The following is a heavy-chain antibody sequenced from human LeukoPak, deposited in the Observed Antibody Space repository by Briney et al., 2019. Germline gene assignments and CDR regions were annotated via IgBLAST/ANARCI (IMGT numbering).Heavy chain of an antibody. CDR3: TTITMIREHEDY. J-gene: IGHJ4*02. CDR2: FRRKTDGRTT. V-gene: IGHV3-15*01. CDR1: VLTFRKAW. Sequence: PGGSLRLSCGAPVLTFRKAWMSSVPQARGKGLEWVDRFRRKTDGRTTDYAAREKDKFTIQRDDPRDTVPLQMNSLKTVETAEYYCTTITMIREHEDYWGQGTLVTVSS. D-gene: IGHD3-10*01.